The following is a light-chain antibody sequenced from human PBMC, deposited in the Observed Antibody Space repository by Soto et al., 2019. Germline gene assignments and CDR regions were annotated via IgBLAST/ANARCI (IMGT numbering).Light chain of an antibody. V-gene: IGKV1-39*01. CDR1: QSIGSW. Sequence: DIQMTQSPSTLSASVGDRVTMTCRASQSIGSWLAWYQHKPGRAPKLLIYVVSSLQSGVPSRFSGSGSGTDFTLTIRSLQPEDFATYYCQQSHSIPLTFGQGTKVDIK. CDR3: QQSHSIPLT. CDR2: VVS. J-gene: IGKJ1*01.